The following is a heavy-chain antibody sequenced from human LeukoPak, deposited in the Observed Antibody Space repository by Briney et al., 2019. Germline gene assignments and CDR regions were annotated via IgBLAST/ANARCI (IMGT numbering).Heavy chain of an antibody. CDR3: TRDRADYYYDSSGYRLFDY. D-gene: IGHD3-22*01. J-gene: IGHJ4*02. CDR1: GFTFSSYA. V-gene: IGHV3-49*04. Sequence: GGSLRLSCAVSGFTFSSYAMSWVRQAPGKGLEWVGFIRSKAYGGTTEYAASVKGRFTISRDDSKSIAYLQMNSLKTEDTAVYYCTRDRADYYYDSSGYRLFDYWGQGTLVTVSS. CDR2: IRSKAYGGTT.